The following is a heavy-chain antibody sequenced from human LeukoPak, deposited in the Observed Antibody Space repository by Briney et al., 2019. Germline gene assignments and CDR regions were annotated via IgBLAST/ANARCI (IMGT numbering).Heavy chain of an antibody. Sequence: GGSLQISSKGSGYSFTSYWIGWVRPIPGKGLEWRGIIYPGDSDTTYSPSFQGQVTISADKSISTAYLQWSSVKASDTVMYYCARQDYYGSGSRPWGQGTLVTASS. V-gene: IGHV5-51*01. CDR2: IYPGDSDT. J-gene: IGHJ5*02. CDR1: GYSFTSYW. D-gene: IGHD3-10*01. CDR3: ARQDYYGSGSRP.